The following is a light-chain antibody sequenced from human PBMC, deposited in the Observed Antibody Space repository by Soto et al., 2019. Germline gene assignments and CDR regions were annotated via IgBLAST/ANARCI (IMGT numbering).Light chain of an antibody. Sequence: DIHMTQSPPSLSASVGDRVTITCRASQGISDHLAWYQQKPGKDPNLLVYGASTLQSGVPSRFSASGSGTDFTLTISSLQPEDVATYYCQKCDGAPLTFGGGTKVEI. CDR2: GAS. V-gene: IGKV1-27*01. CDR3: QKCDGAPLT. J-gene: IGKJ4*01. CDR1: QGISDH.